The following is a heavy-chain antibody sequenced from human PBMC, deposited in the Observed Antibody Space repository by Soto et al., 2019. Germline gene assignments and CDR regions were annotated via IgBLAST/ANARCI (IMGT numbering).Heavy chain of an antibody. D-gene: IGHD6-19*01. CDR1: GFTFSKYW. CDR3: ATSSYSSGWYAVY. J-gene: IGHJ4*02. CDR2: IKQDGSEK. V-gene: IGHV3-7*01. Sequence: GGSLRLSCAASGFTFSKYWRSWVRQAPGKGLEWVANIKQDGSEKYYVDSVKGRFTISRDNAKNSLYLQMNSLRAEDTAVYYCATSSYSSGWYAVYWGQGTLVTVYS.